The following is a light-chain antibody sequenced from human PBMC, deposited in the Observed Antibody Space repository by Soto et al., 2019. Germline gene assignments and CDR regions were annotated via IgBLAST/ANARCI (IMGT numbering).Light chain of an antibody. Sequence: EIVLTQTTGTLSLSPGERATLSCRASQSVTSSHLAWYQQKPGQAPRLLIYGASTRATGIPDRFSGSGSDTDFSLTIRRLDPEDGAMYYCLLYFSRDRYNFGPGTRVQIK. V-gene: IGKV3-20*01. CDR1: QSVTSSH. CDR3: LLYFSRDRYN. J-gene: IGKJ2*01. CDR2: GAS.